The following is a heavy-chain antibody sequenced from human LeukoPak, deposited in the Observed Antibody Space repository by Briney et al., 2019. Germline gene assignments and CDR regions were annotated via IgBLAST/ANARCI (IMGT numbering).Heavy chain of an antibody. V-gene: IGHV1-69*13. CDR1: GYTFTSYG. CDR3: ASSHDSTPRY. J-gene: IGHJ4*02. Sequence: SVKVSCKASGYTFTSYGISWVRQAPGQGLEWMGGIIPIFGTANYAQKFQGRVTITADESTSTAYMELSSLRSEDTAVYYCASSHDSTPRYWGQGTLVTVSS. D-gene: IGHD2-15*01. CDR2: IIPIFGTA.